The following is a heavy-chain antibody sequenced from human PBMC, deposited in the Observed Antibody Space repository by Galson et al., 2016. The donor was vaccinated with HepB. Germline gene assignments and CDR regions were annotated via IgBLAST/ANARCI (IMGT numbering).Heavy chain of an antibody. CDR1: GFQFSAST. D-gene: IGHD2-15*01. CDR2: TRFDGSKE. Sequence: SLRLSCAASGFQFSASTMHWVRQAPFKGLALVAVTRFDGSKEYYADSVQGRFSVSRDNSKSTMELQMNILRGDDTAVYYCAKGAEGGMDVWGQGPTVIVSS. J-gene: IGHJ6*02. V-gene: IGHV3-33*06. CDR3: AKGAEGGMDV.